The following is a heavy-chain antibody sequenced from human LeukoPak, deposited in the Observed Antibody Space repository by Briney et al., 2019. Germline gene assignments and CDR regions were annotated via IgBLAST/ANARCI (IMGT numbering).Heavy chain of an antibody. CDR1: GFTVSRNY. CDR2: ISGSGGST. J-gene: IGHJ4*02. V-gene: IGHV3-23*01. Sequence: GGSLRLSCAASGFTVSRNYMSWVRQAPGKGLEWVSAISGSGGSTYYADPVKGRFTISRDNSKNTLYLQMNSLRAEDTAVYYCASLEDYYDSSGSSFDYWGQGTLVTVSS. D-gene: IGHD3-22*01. CDR3: ASLEDYYDSSGSSFDY.